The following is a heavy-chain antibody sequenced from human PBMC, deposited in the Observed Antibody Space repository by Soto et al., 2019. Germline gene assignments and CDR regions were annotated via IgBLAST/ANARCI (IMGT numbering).Heavy chain of an antibody. Sequence: VQLQESGPGLVKPSQTLSLTCTVSGGSISIGGYYWSWIRQHPGKGLEWIGYMYYSGSTYYNPSLKSRVTISGDTSKKYFSLKLSSVTAADTAVYYCARDRNDFWSGYYLSGMDVWGQGTTVTVSS. CDR1: GGSISIGGYY. J-gene: IGHJ6*02. V-gene: IGHV4-31*03. CDR3: ARDRNDFWSGYYLSGMDV. CDR2: MYYSGST. D-gene: IGHD3-3*01.